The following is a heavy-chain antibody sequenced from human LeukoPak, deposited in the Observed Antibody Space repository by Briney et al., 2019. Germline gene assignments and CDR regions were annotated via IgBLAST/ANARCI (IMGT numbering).Heavy chain of an antibody. J-gene: IGHJ4*02. V-gene: IGHV1-58*02. CDR2: IVVGSGNT. Sequence: GTSVKVSCXASGFTFTSSAMQWVRQARGQRLEWIGWIVVGSGNTNYAQKFQERVTITRDMSTSTAYMELSSLRSEDTAVYYCAADNPLSVLRFYHWGQGTLVTVSS. CDR1: GFTFTSSA. CDR3: AADNPLSVLRFYH. D-gene: IGHD3-3*01.